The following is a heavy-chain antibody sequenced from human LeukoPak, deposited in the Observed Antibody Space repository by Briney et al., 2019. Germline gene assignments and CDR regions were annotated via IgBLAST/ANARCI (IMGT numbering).Heavy chain of an antibody. CDR1: GFTFSSYS. CDR2: IKQDGSEK. V-gene: IGHV3-7*01. D-gene: IGHD6-19*01. CDR3: ARQQWLVLQYYFDY. J-gene: IGHJ4*02. Sequence: GGSLRLSCAASGFTFSSYSMNWVRQAPGKGLEWVANIKQDGSEKYYVDSVKGRFTISRDNAKNSLYLQMNSLRAENTAVYYCARQQWLVLQYYFDYWGQGTLVTVSS.